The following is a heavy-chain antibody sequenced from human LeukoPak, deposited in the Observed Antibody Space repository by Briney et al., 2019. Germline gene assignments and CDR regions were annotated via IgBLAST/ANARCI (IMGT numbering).Heavy chain of an antibody. CDR2: VYTSGRT. V-gene: IGHV4-61*02. CDR1: RGSISSAGYY. Sequence: PSETLSLTCTVSRGSISSAGYYWSWIRQPAGKGLEWIGRVYTSGRTNYIPSLKSRVTISLDTSNKQFSLKLSSVTAADTAVYYCARAPVLRYFDWLPAGEVLSWFDPWGQGTLVTVSS. CDR3: ARAPVLRYFDWLPAGEVLSWFDP. J-gene: IGHJ5*02. D-gene: IGHD3-9*01.